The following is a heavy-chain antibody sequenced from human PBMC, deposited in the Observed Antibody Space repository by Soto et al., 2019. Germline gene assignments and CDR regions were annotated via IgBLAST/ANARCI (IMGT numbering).Heavy chain of an antibody. CDR1: GGSISSSSYY. J-gene: IGHJ4*02. V-gene: IGHV4-39*01. CDR2: IYYSGST. D-gene: IGHD6-19*01. CDR3: ARHGSGWPGTDY. Sequence: SSETLSLTCTVSGGSISSSSYYWGWFRQPPGKGLEWIGSIYYSGSTYYNPSLKSRVTISVDTSKNQFSLKLSSVTAADTAVYYCARHGSGWPGTDYWGQGTLVTVS.